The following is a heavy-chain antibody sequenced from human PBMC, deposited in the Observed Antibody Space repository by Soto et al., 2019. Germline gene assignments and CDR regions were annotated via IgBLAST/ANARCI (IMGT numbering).Heavy chain of an antibody. D-gene: IGHD2-8*02. V-gene: IGHV4-59*08. Sequence: SETLSLTCTVSGGSISSYYWTWIRQPPGKGLEWIGSIYNSGSTHYNPSLRSRVTISVDTSKNQFSLKLRSVTAADTAVYYCGRHGLVPIDYWGQGTLVTVS. CDR2: IYNSGST. CDR3: GRHGLVPIDY. J-gene: IGHJ4*02. CDR1: GGSISSYY.